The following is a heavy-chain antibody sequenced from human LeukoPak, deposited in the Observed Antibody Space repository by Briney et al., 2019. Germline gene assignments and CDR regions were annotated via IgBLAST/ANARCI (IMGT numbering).Heavy chain of an antibody. J-gene: IGHJ4*02. CDR1: GASITSHPW. CDR3: ARGGNWDFDY. V-gene: IGHV4-4*02. Sequence: SETLSLTCAVSGASITSHPWNWVRQPPGKGLEWIGEMYNSGTSTFEPSLRSRIIMFFDESKNHFSLKLNSVTAADTAVYYCARGGNWDFDYRGQGVLVIVSS. CDR2: MYNSGTS. D-gene: IGHD7-27*01.